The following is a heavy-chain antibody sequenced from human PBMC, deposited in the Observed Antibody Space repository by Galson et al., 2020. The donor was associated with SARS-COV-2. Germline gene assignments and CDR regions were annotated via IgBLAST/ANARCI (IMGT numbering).Heavy chain of an antibody. J-gene: IGHJ4*02. D-gene: IGHD3-3*01. CDR3: ARGGLRFLEWLLSTFDY. V-gene: IGHV4-4*02. Sequence: SETLSLTCAVSGGSISSSNWWSWVRQPPGKGLEWIGEIYHSGSTNYNPSLKSRVTISVDKSKNQFSLKLSSVTAADTAVYYCARGGLRFLEWLLSTFDYWGQGTLVTVSP. CDR2: IYHSGST. CDR1: GGSISSSNW.